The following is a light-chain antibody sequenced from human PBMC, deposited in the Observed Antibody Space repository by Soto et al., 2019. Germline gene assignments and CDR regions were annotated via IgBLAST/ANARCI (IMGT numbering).Light chain of an antibody. CDR2: DAS. J-gene: IGKJ4*01. CDR1: QNIGTY. CDR3: QQSYNSPLT. Sequence: DIQMNQSPSSLSASVGDRVTVSCRASQNIGTYLNWYQQKSGKAPEVLISDASNLQSGVPSRFSGSGSGTDFALPISSLQPEDSATYYCQQSYNSPLTVGGGPKVEI. V-gene: IGKV1-39*01.